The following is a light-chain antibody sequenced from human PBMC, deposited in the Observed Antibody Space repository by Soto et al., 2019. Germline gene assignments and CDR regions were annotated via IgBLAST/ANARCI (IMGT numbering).Light chain of an antibody. CDR1: SSDIDAHNY. V-gene: IGLV2-14*01. CDR2: EVS. J-gene: IGLJ1*01. CDR3: SSFTPSSTRL. Sequence: QSALTQPASVVGSPGQSITISCTGTSSDIDAHNYVSWYQQHPDKAPKFLISEVSNRPSGVSYRFSGSKSGNTASLTISGLQAEDEADYYCSSFTPSSTRLFGTGTKLTVL.